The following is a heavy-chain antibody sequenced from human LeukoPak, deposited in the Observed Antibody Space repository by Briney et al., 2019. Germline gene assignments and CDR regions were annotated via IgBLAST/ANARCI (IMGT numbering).Heavy chain of an antibody. Sequence: GGSLRLSCAASGFTFSSYWMSWVRQAPGKGLEWVANIKQDGSEKYYVDSVKGRFTISRVNAKNSLYLQMNSLRAEDTAVYYCARGVEGDYGDCFDYWGQGTLVTVSS. CDR2: IKQDGSEK. J-gene: IGHJ4*02. D-gene: IGHD4-17*01. CDR1: GFTFSSYW. CDR3: ARGVEGDYGDCFDY. V-gene: IGHV3-7*03.